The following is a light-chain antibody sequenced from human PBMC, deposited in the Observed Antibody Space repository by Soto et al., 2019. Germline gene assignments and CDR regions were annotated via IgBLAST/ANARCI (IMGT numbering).Light chain of an antibody. J-gene: IGKJ1*01. CDR3: QQYGSSPQDT. CDR1: QSISSY. CDR2: AAS. V-gene: IGKV1-39*01. Sequence: DIQMTQSPSSLSASVGDRVTITCRASQSISSYLNWYQQRPGKAPKLLIYAASSLQSGVPSRFSGSGSGTDFTLTISSLEPEDFAVYYCQQYGSSPQDTFGQGTKVDIK.